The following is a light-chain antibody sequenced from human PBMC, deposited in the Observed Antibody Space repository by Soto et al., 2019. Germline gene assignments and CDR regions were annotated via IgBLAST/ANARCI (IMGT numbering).Light chain of an antibody. V-gene: IGKV3-20*01. J-gene: IGKJ1*01. CDR3: HQYGGSPQT. CDR1: QSVSNY. CDR2: GAS. Sequence: GERATLSCRASQSVSNYLAWYQRKPGQAPRLLIYGASSRATGIPDRFSGSGSGTDFTLTISRLEPEDFAVYYCHQYGGSPQTFGQGTKVDIK.